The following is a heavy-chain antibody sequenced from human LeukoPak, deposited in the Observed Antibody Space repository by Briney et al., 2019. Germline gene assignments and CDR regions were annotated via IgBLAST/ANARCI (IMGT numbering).Heavy chain of an antibody. CDR1: GFTFSSYS. CDR2: ISSSSSYI. V-gene: IGHV3-21*01. D-gene: IGHD4-17*01. CDR3: ARDWVDYGDYVPPDY. J-gene: IGHJ4*02. Sequence: GGSLRLSCAASGFTFSSYSMNWVRQAPGKGLEWVSSISSSSSYIYYADSVKGRFTISRGNAKNSLYLQMNGLRAEDTAVYYCARDWVDYGDYVPPDYWGQGTLVTVSS.